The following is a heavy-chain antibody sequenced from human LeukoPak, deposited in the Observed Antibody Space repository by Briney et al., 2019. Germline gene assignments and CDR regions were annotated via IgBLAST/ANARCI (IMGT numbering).Heavy chain of an antibody. CDR3: AREADFWSAPMDGGWFDP. Sequence: SETLSLTCTVSGGSISSYYWSWIRQPAGKGLEWIGRIYTGGSTNYNPSLKSRVTMSVDTSKNQFSLKLSSVTAADTAVYYCAREADFWSAPMDGGWFDPWGQGTLVTVSS. D-gene: IGHD3-3*01. V-gene: IGHV4-4*07. CDR2: IYTGGST. CDR1: GGSISSYY. J-gene: IGHJ5*02.